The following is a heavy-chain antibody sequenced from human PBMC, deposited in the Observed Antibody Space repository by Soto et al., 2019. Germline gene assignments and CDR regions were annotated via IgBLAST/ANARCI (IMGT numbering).Heavy chain of an antibody. D-gene: IGHD3-22*01. J-gene: IGHJ6*02. CDR1: GFSFSTYA. V-gene: IGHV3-64*04. CDR3: ARESSGYGGYNYYGMDV. Sequence: GSLRLSCAVSGFSFSTYAMHWVRRAPGRGLEFVSVIAYHGSSSFYADSLKGRFTVSRDNSRNTLYLHMNNLRPDATAVYYCARESSGYGGYNYYGMDVWGQGTTVTVSS. CDR2: IAYHGSSS.